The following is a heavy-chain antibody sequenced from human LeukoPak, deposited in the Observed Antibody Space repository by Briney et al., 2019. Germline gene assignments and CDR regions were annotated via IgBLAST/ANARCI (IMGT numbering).Heavy chain of an antibody. CDR3: ARDLERQQLITPGNDY. Sequence: GGSLRLSCAASGFTFSSYGMHWVRQAPGKGLEWVAVIWYDGSNKYYADSVKGRFTISRDNSKNTPYLQMNSLRAEDTAVYYCARDLERQQLITPGNDYWGQGTLVTVSS. D-gene: IGHD6-13*01. CDR2: IWYDGSNK. V-gene: IGHV3-33*01. J-gene: IGHJ4*02. CDR1: GFTFSSYG.